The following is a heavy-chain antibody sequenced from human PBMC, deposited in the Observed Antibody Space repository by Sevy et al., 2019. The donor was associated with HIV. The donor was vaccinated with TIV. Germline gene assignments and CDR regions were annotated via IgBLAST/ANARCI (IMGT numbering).Heavy chain of an antibody. CDR3: ANAYSGSYSHSYLYALDV. J-gene: IGHJ6*02. V-gene: IGHV3-30*18. CDR2: ISHDGINE. Sequence: GGSLRLSCIGSGFSFSYYGIHWVRQSPGKGLDWVALISHDGINEYYADSVKGRFTISGDNSKNTVYLEMNSLGNEDTAIYFCANAYSGSYSHSYLYALDVWGQGTTVTVSS. CDR1: GFSFSYYG. D-gene: IGHD1-26*01.